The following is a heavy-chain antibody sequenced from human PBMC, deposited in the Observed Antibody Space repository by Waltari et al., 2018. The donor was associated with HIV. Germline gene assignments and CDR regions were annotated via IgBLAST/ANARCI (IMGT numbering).Heavy chain of an antibody. Sequence: QLQLQESGPGLVKPSETLPLTCTVSGDYITSGTYYWGWIRKSPGKGLGWIGSINYSWSTYKQPSLKSRVSKSVDTSQNQFSLKFTSGTAANTAVYYCARLSGYYDTRGYFVGAAHFFDIWGQGTMVTVSS. CDR1: GDYITSGTYY. CDR3: ARLSGYYDTRGYFVGAAHFFDI. CDR2: INYSWST. D-gene: IGHD3-22*01. J-gene: IGHJ3*02. V-gene: IGHV4-39*01.